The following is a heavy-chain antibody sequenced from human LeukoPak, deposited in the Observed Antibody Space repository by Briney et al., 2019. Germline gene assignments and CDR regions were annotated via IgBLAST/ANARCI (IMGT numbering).Heavy chain of an antibody. CDR2: IYTSGST. CDR1: GGSISSYY. D-gene: IGHD3-22*01. CDR3: ARSDSSGYYDAFDI. J-gene: IGHJ3*02. V-gene: IGHV4-4*07. Sequence: KPSETLSLTCTVSGGSISSYYWSWIRQPAGKGLXXXXXIYTSGSTNYNPSLKSRVTMSVDTSKNQFSLKLSSVTAADTAVYYCARSDSSGYYDAFDIWGQGTMVTVSS.